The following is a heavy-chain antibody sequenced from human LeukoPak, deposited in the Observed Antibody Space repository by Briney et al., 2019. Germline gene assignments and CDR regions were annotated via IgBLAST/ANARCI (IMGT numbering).Heavy chain of an antibody. V-gene: IGHV3-30-3*01. CDR2: ISYDGNTI. J-gene: IGHJ4*02. CDR3: ARSGGLQKFDY. D-gene: IGHD4-11*01. Sequence: GGSLRLPCAASGFTFSNYALHWVRQAPGKGLQWVAVISYDGNTIHYADSVKGRFIISRDTSKNTLYLQMNSLRAEDTAVYYCARSGGLQKFDYWGRGTLVTVSS. CDR1: GFTFSNYA.